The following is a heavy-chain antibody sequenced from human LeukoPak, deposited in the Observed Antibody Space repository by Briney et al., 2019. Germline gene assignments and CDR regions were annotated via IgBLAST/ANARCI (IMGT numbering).Heavy chain of an antibody. V-gene: IGHV4-34*01. CDR3: ARVVGEWLISDY. CDR1: GGSFSGYY. J-gene: IGHJ4*02. Sequence: SETLSLTCAVYGGSFSGYYWSWIRQPPGKGLEWIGEINHSGSTNYNPSLKSRVTISVDTSKNQFSLKLSSVTASDTAVYYCARVVGEWLISDYWGQGTLVTVSS. CDR2: INHSGST. D-gene: IGHD6-19*01.